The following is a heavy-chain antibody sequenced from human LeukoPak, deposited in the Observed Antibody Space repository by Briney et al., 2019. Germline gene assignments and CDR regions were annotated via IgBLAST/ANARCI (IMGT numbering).Heavy chain of an antibody. CDR3: ARQESYYDILTGYYAVPSWFDP. Sequence: SETLSLTCTVSGGSISSSSYYWGWIRQPPGKGLEWIGSIYYSGSTYYNPSLKSRVTISVDTSKNQFSLKLSSVTAADTAVYYCARQESYYDILTGYYAVPSWFDPWGQGTLVTVSS. V-gene: IGHV4-39*01. D-gene: IGHD3-9*01. J-gene: IGHJ5*02. CDR2: IYYSGST. CDR1: GGSISSSSYY.